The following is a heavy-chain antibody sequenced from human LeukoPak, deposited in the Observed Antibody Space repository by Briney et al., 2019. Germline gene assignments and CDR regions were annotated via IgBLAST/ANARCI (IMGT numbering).Heavy chain of an antibody. Sequence: SETLSLTCTVSGGSISSYYWSWIRQPPGKGLEWIGYIYYSGSTNYNPSLKSRVTISVDTSKNQFSLKLSSVTAADTAVYYCARSVATIDGWFDPWGQGTLVTVSS. J-gene: IGHJ5*02. D-gene: IGHD5-12*01. V-gene: IGHV4-59*01. CDR3: ARSVATIDGWFDP. CDR2: IYYSGST. CDR1: GGSISSYY.